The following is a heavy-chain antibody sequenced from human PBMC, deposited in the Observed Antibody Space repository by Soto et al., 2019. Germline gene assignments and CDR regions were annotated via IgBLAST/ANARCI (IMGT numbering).Heavy chain of an antibody. J-gene: IGHJ4*02. Sequence: QVQLVESGGGVVQPGRSLRLSCAASGFTFSSYAMHWVRQAPGKGLEWVAVISYDGSNKYYADSVKGRFTISRDNSKNTLYLQMNSLRAEDTAVYYCARVMSFLEWFPGYWGQGTLVTVSS. V-gene: IGHV3-30-3*01. CDR1: GFTFSSYA. CDR2: ISYDGSNK. CDR3: ARVMSFLEWFPGY. D-gene: IGHD3-3*01.